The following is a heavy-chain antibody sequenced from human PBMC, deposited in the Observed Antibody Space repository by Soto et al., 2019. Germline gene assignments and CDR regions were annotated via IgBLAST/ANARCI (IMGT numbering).Heavy chain of an antibody. J-gene: IGHJ4*02. CDR3: VSQRTSVLTQAYFDY. V-gene: IGHV4-39*01. CDR2: IYYRGRS. CDR1: GGSVSNSNYY. Sequence: SETLSLTCTVSGGSVSNSNYYWGWIRQSPGKGLEWIGSIYYRGRSYSKSSVKSRVTISVDTSKNQFSLNLNSVTASDTAVYFCVSQRTSVLTQAYFDYWGPGALVTVSS. D-gene: IGHD2-8*01.